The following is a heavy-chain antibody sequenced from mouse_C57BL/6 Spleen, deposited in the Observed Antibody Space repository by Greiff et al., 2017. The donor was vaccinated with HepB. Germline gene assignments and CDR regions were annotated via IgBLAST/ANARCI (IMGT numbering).Heavy chain of an antibody. D-gene: IGHD2-3*01. J-gene: IGHJ4*01. CDR1: GYTFTDYN. V-gene: IGHV1-18*01. CDR2: INPNNGGT. Sequence: EVQLQQSGPELVKPGASVKIPCKASGYTFTDYNMDWVKQSHGKSLEWIGDINPNNGGTIYNQKFKGKATLTVDKSSSTAYMELRSLTSEDTAVYYCARYDGYYPYYAMDYWGQGTSVTVSS. CDR3: ARYDGYYPYYAMDY.